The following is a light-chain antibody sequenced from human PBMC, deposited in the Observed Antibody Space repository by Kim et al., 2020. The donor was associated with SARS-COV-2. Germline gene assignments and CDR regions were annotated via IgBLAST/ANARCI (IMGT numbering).Light chain of an antibody. CDR3: QQSQNWPMT. CDR2: GGS. Sequence: TVMTQSPVSLAVSPGERATLSCRASQSVGSNVVWYQQKPGQAPRLLIYGGSSRATGVPARFSGSRSGTQFTLTISSLQSEDFAVYFCQQSQNWPMTFGQGTKVDIK. J-gene: IGKJ1*01. V-gene: IGKV3-15*01. CDR1: QSVGSN.